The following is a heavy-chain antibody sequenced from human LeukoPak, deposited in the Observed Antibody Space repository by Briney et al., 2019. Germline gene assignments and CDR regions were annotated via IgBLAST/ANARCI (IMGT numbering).Heavy chain of an antibody. J-gene: IGHJ1*01. CDR1: GGSFSGYY. Sequence: SETLSLTXAVYGGSFSGYYWSWIRQPPGKGLEWIGEINHSGSTNYNPSLKSRVTISVDTSKNQFSLKLSSVTAADTAVYYCARGFRYSRSWYSYSEYFQHWGQGTLVTVSS. CDR2: INHSGST. V-gene: IGHV4-34*01. CDR3: ARGFRYSRSWYSYSEYFQH. D-gene: IGHD6-13*01.